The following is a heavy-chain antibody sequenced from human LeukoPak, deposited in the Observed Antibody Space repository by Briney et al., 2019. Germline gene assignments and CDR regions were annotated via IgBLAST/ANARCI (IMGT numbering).Heavy chain of an antibody. V-gene: IGHV3-7*05. CDR3: ARDSGYNAFDY. D-gene: IGHD5-12*01. CDR2: INQDGSAK. Sequence: PGGSLRLSCADSGFTFSNSWMAWGRQTPERGLEWGANINQDGSAKTCVDSVKGRFTISRDNAKNSLYLQMNSLRAEDTAVYYCARDSGYNAFDYWGQGTLVTVSS. J-gene: IGHJ4*02. CDR1: GFTFSNSW.